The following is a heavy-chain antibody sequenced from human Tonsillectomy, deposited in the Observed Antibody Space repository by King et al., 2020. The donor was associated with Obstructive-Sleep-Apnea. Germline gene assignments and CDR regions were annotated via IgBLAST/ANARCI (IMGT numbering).Heavy chain of an antibody. CDR2: ISSSGDNT. Sequence: VQLVESGGGSVQPGGSLRLSCAASGLIFRSSAMSWVRQAPGKGLEWVSTISSSGDNTYYAASVKGRFTISRDDSKNTLYLQMNSLRAEDTALYYCARMSGDRCWDVYYYAMDVWGQGTTVTVTS. V-gene: IGHV3-23*04. CDR1: GLIFRSSA. J-gene: IGHJ6*02. D-gene: IGHD2-21*02. CDR3: ARMSGDRCWDVYYYAMDV.